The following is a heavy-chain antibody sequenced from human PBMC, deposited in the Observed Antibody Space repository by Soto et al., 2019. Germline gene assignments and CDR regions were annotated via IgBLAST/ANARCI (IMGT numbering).Heavy chain of an antibody. Sequence: QVQLQQWGAGLLKPSETLSLTCAVYGGSFSGYYWSWIRQPPGKGLEWIGEINHSGSTNYNPSLRRRVTTAVDTSKNQFSLKLSSVTAADTAVYYCARVGVDTAMVPRAAYYYYYMDVWGKGTTVTVSS. J-gene: IGHJ6*03. V-gene: IGHV4-34*01. CDR2: INHSGST. CDR3: ARVGVDTAMVPRAAYYYYYMDV. D-gene: IGHD5-18*01. CDR1: GGSFSGYY.